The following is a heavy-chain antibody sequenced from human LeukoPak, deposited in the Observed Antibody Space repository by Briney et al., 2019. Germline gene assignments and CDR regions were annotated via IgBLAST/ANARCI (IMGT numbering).Heavy chain of an antibody. J-gene: IGHJ4*02. Sequence: SQTLSLTCAISGDSVSSNSAAWNWIRQSPSRGLEWLGRTYYRSKWYNDYAVSVQSRLTIGPDTSKNQFSLQLNSVTPEDTAVYYCARVGSGGYTSPHYFAHWGQGTVVTVSS. CDR3: ARVGSGGYTSPHYFAH. CDR1: GDSVSSNSAA. V-gene: IGHV6-1*01. D-gene: IGHD6-19*01. CDR2: TYYRSKWYN.